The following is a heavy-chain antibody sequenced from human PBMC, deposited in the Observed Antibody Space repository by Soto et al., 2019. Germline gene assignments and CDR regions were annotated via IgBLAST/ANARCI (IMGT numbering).Heavy chain of an antibody. J-gene: IGHJ6*02. D-gene: IGHD2-2*01. Sequence: RGSRRLSCSSYVFNVSRYSTHWVRPVAGSWLVWVSHINSYGSRTTYADSVKGRFTISRDNAKNTLYLQMNSLRAEDTAVYYCARDLSSCSSARCYSYYYGMDVWGQGTTVTVSS. CDR2: INSYGSRT. CDR1: VFNVSRYS. V-gene: IGHV3-74*01. CDR3: ARDLSSCSSARCYSYYYGMDV.